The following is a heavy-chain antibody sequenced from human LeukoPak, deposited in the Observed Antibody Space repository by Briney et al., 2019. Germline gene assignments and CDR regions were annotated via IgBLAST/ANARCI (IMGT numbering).Heavy chain of an antibody. J-gene: IGHJ4*02. CDR3: ANYVLGQRGRGY. CDR1: GGSFRDYH. V-gene: IGHV4-59*08. Sequence: SETLSLTCTVSGGSFRDYHWSWIRQPPGKGLEYIGHVNYDGSTSYNPSLNSRVAISLDTSKNLFSLKLSSVTAADTAVYYCANYVLGQRGRGYWGQGTLVTVSS. D-gene: IGHD3-16*01. CDR2: VNYDGST.